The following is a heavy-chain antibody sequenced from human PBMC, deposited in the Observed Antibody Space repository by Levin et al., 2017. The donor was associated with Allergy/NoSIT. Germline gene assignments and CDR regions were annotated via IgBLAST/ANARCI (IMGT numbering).Heavy chain of an antibody. CDR3: ARSKVETGMIDYHHGMDV. V-gene: IGHV3-33*01. CDR1: GFTFSTYG. J-gene: IGHJ6*02. D-gene: IGHD5-18*01. CDR2: IWFDGSNK. Sequence: PGGSLRLSCAASGFTFSTYGMHWVRQAPGKGLEWVAVIWFDGSNKYYADSVKGRFTISRDNSKNTMYLQMNSLRAEDTAVYYCARSKVETGMIDYHHGMDVWGQGTTVTVSS.